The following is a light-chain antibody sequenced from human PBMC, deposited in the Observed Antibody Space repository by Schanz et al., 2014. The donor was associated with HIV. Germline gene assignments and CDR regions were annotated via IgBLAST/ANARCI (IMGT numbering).Light chain of an antibody. J-gene: IGLJ1*01. V-gene: IGLV2-8*01. CDR3: CSYTTTSTYV. CDR1: RSDIGTHDF. Sequence: QSALTQPPSASGSPGQSVTISCTGTRSDIGTHDFVSWYQLHPGNAPKLMIYEVTKRPSGVPARFSGSKSGNTASLTVSGLQAEDEADYYCCSYTTTSTYVFGAGTKLTVL. CDR2: EVT.